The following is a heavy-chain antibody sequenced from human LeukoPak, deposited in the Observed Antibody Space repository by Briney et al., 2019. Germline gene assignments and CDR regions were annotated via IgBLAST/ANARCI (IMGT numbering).Heavy chain of an antibody. Sequence: GGSLRLSCAASGFTFSSYAMNWVRQAPGKGLEWVSTISGSGGNTYYADSVKGRFTISRDNSKNTLYLQMNSLRAEDTAVYYCAGLITGTSLFDYWGQGTLVTVSS. CDR2: ISGSGGNT. D-gene: IGHD1-20*01. CDR1: GFTFSSYA. J-gene: IGHJ4*02. V-gene: IGHV3-23*01. CDR3: AGLITGTSLFDY.